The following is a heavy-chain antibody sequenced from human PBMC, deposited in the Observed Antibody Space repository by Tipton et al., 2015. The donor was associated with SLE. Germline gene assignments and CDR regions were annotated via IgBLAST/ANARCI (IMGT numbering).Heavy chain of an antibody. V-gene: IGHV4-31*03. CDR3: ARENREVFYYYYGMDV. J-gene: IGHJ6*02. Sequence: TLSLTCTVSGGSISSGGYYWSWIRQHPGKGLEWIGYIYYSGSTYYNPSLKSRVTISVDTSKNQFSLKLSSVTAADTAVYYCARENREVFYYYYGMDVWGQGTTVTLSS. D-gene: IGHD1-14*01. CDR2: IYYSGST. CDR1: GGSISSGGYY.